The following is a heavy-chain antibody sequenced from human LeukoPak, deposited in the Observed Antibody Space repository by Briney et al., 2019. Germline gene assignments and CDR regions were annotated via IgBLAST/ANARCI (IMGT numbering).Heavy chain of an antibody. CDR1: GGTFISYA. J-gene: IGHJ4*02. D-gene: IGHD3-22*01. CDR3: ASAYYYDSSGPLRLVRYYFGY. V-gene: IGHV1-69*13. CDR2: IIPIFGTA. Sequence: GASVKVSCKASGGTFISYAISWVRQAPGQGLEWMGGIIPIFGTANYAQKFQGRVTITADESTSTAYMELSSLRSEDTAVYYCASAYYYDSSGPLRLVRYYFGYWGQGTLVTVSS.